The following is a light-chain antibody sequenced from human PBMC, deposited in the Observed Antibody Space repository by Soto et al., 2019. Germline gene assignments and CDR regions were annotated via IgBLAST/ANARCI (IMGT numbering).Light chain of an antibody. CDR3: AGWDDSLNAWV. CDR2: TNN. CDR1: SSNIGSNA. J-gene: IGLJ3*02. V-gene: IGLV1-44*01. Sequence: QSVMIQPPSASGTPGQRVTISCSGSSSNIGSNAVNWFQQVPGTAPKLLIYTNNQRPSGVPDRFSGSKSGTSASLAISGLQSEDEADYYCAGWDDSLNAWVFGGGTKLNVL.